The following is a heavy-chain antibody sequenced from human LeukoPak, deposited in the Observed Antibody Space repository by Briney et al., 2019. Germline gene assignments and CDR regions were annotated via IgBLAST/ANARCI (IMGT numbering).Heavy chain of an antibody. V-gene: IGHV3-64D*06. CDR3: VKGVYGSGSYYQYFDY. Sequence: SGGSLRLSCSASGFTFSSYAMHWVRQAPGKGLEYVSAISSNGGGTFYADSVKGRFPISRDNSKNTLYLKMSSLSAQDTAVYYFVKGVYGSGSYYQYFDYWGEGTLVTVSS. CDR2: ISSNGGGT. J-gene: IGHJ4*02. D-gene: IGHD3-10*01. CDR1: GFTFSSYA.